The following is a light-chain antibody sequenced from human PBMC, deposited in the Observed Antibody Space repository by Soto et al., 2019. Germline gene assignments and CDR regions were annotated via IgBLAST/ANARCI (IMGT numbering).Light chain of an antibody. CDR2: GAS. CDR1: QSVSSTY. CDR3: QQYVFSPRT. V-gene: IGKV3-20*01. J-gene: IGKJ1*01. Sequence: EIVLTQSPGTLSLSPGERATLSCRASQSVSSTYLAWYQQKPGQAPRLLIYGASSRATGIPDRFSGSGSGKDFTLTISRLEPEDFAVYYCQQYVFSPRTFGQGTKVEIK.